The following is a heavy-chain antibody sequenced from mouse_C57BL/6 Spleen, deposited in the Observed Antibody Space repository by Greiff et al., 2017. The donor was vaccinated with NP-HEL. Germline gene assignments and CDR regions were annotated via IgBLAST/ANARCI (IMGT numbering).Heavy chain of an antibody. V-gene: IGHV1-19*01. J-gene: IGHJ2*01. D-gene: IGHD1-1*01. CDR3: ARSGALLRSFDY. Sequence: VQLQQSGPVLVKPGASVKMSCKASGYTFTDYYMNWVKQSHGKSLEWIGVINPYNGGTSYNQKFKGKATLTVDKSSSTAYMELNSLTSEDSAVYYCARSGALLRSFDYWGQGTTLTVSS. CDR1: GYTFTDYY. CDR2: INPYNGGT.